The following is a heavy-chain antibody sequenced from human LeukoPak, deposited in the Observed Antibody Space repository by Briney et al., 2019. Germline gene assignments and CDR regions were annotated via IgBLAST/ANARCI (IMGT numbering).Heavy chain of an antibody. Sequence: SETLSLTCAVSGVSISSYYWSWIRQPPGKGLEWIGNIYYSGSTNYNPSLKSRVTISVDTSKNQFSLKLSSVTAADTAVYYCASSRRNVVLINWGQGTLVTVSS. V-gene: IGHV4-59*01. CDR3: ASSRRNVVLIN. J-gene: IGHJ4*02. D-gene: IGHD3-16*01. CDR2: IYYSGST. CDR1: GVSISSYY.